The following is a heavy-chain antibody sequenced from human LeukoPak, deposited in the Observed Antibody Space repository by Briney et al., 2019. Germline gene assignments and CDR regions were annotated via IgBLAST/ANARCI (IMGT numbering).Heavy chain of an antibody. CDR3: ARGIFAEKWELPPGSFDY. CDR2: IHYSGST. J-gene: IGHJ4*02. CDR1: GDSIRNYY. D-gene: IGHD1-7*01. Sequence: SETLSLTCTVSGDSIRNYYWSWIRQPPGQGLEWIGYIHYSGSTDNNPSLKSRVTISIDTSKNQFSLKLRSVTATDTAVYFCARGIFAEKWELPPGSFDYWGQGTLVTVSS. V-gene: IGHV4-59*01.